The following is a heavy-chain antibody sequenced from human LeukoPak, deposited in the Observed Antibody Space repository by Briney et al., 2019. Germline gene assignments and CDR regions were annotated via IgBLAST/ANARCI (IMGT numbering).Heavy chain of an antibody. CDR1: GFTFSSSG. CDR2: ITNSSSK. CDR3: AYYMDV. Sequence: PGGSLRLSCAGSGFTFSSSGMNWVRQAPGKGLEWVSYITNSSSKYYADSVKGRFTISRDNAKNSVYLQMNSLRAEDTAVYYCAYYMDVWGKGTTVTVSS. J-gene: IGHJ6*03. V-gene: IGHV3-48*01.